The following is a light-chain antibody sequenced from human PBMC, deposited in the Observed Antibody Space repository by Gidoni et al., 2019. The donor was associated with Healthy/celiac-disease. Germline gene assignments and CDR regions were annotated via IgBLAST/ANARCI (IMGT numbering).Light chain of an antibody. V-gene: IGKV1-13*02. CDR2: DDS. CDR1: QCTSSA. J-gene: IGKJ2*01. Sequence: AVQLAQSPAALSAAVGDRVNITCRARQCTSSALAWYQQKPGKAPKLLIYDDSRLETGFPSRFRGSGSGTDFTLTISSLQPEDLPTYFCQQFNRYPYTFGQGTKLEIK. CDR3: QQFNRYPYT.